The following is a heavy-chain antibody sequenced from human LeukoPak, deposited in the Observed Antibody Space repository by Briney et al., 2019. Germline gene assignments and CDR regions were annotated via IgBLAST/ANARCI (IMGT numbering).Heavy chain of an antibody. CDR2: INSDGSIT. J-gene: IGHJ4*02. CDR1: GFTFSSHW. V-gene: IGHV3-74*01. Sequence: GGSLRLSCAASGFTFSSHWMHWVRQAPGKGLVWVSRINSDGSITTYADSAQGRFTISRDNARNTLYLQMNSLRAEDTAVYYCARDYNWNPPDYWGQGTLVTVSS. CDR3: ARDYNWNPPDY. D-gene: IGHD1-1*01.